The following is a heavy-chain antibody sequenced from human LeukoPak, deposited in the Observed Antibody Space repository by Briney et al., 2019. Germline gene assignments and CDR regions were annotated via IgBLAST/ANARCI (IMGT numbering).Heavy chain of an antibody. V-gene: IGHV4-38-2*01. J-gene: IGHJ5*02. Sequence: SETLSLTCAVSGYSISSGYYWGWIRQPPGKGLEWIGSIYHSGSTYYNPSLKSRVTISVDTSKNQFSLKLSSVTAADTAVYYCARVETTKQNWFDPWGQGTLVTVSS. CDR1: GYSISSGYY. D-gene: IGHD5-24*01. CDR2: IYHSGST. CDR3: ARVETTKQNWFDP.